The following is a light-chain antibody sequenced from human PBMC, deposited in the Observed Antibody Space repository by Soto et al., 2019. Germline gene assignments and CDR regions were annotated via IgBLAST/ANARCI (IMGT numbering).Light chain of an antibody. CDR3: QHFGSSRGT. V-gene: IGKV3-20*01. CDR1: QSVDSSY. CDR2: GAS. J-gene: IGKJ1*01. Sequence: EIVLTQSPGTLSLSPGERATLSCRASQSVDSSYLAWYHQRPGQAPRLLIYGASSRATGIPDRFSGSGSGTDFTLIISRLEPEDFAVYYCQHFGSSRGTLGQGIKV.